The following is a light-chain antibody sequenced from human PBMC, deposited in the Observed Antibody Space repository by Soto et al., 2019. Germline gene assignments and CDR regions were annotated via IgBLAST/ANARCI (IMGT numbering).Light chain of an antibody. J-gene: IGKJ5*01. V-gene: IGKV3-11*01. CDR2: DAS. CDR3: QQRSNWPPIT. Sequence: LSLSPGERATLSCRASQSVSSYLAWYQQKPGQAPRLLIYDASNRATGIPARFSGSGSGTDFTLTISSLEPEDFAVYYCQQRSNWPPITFGQGTRLEIK. CDR1: QSVSSY.